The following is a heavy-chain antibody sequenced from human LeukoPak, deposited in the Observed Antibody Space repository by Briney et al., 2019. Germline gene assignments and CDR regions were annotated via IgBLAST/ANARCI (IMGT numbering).Heavy chain of an antibody. Sequence: GRSLRLSCAASGFTFDDYAMHWVRQAPGKGLEWVSGISWNSGSIGYADSVKGRFTISRDNAKNSLYLQMNSLRAEDTALYYCASDPTLGYWGQGTLVTVSS. CDR3: ASDPTLGY. CDR2: ISWNSGSI. J-gene: IGHJ4*02. D-gene: IGHD2-15*01. V-gene: IGHV3-9*01. CDR1: GFTFDDYA.